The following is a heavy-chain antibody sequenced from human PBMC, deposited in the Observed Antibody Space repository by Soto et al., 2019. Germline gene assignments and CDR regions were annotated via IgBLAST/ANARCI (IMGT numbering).Heavy chain of an antibody. CDR3: AREDTAMGSFDY. J-gene: IGHJ4*02. CDR2: IYYSGST. CDR1: GGSISSGGYY. Sequence: SETLSLTCTVSGGSISSGGYYWSWIRQHPGKGLEWIGYIYYSGSTYYNPSLKSRVTISVDTSKNQFSLKLSSVTAADTAVYYCAREDTAMGSFDYWGQGTLVTVSS. D-gene: IGHD5-18*01. V-gene: IGHV4-31*03.